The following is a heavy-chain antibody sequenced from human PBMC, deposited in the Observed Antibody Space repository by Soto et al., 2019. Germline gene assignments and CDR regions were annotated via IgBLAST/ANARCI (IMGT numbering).Heavy chain of an antibody. CDR1: GFTFSSYS. V-gene: IGHV3-21*01. D-gene: IGHD7-27*01. Sequence: GGSLRLSCAASGFTFSSYSMNWVRQAPGKGLEWVSSISSSSSYIYYADSVKGRFTISRDNAKNSLYLQMNSLRAEDTAVYYCARVAGTLGSFDYWGQGTRVTVS. J-gene: IGHJ4*02. CDR2: ISSSSSYI. CDR3: ARVAGTLGSFDY.